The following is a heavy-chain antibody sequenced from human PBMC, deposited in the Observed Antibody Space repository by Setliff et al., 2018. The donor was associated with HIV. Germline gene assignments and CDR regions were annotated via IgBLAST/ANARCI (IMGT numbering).Heavy chain of an antibody. D-gene: IGHD7-27*01. CDR2: IYYSGST. CDR3: ARGIDWGHFYYYYMDV. Sequence: SETLSLTCSVSGGSISSGTYYWSWIRQLPGKGLEWIGYIYYSGSTYYNPSLKSRVTISLDTSKNQFSLKLSSVTAADTAVYFCARGIDWGHFYYYYMDVWGKGTTVTVSS. V-gene: IGHV4-31*03. CDR1: GGSISSGTYY. J-gene: IGHJ6*03.